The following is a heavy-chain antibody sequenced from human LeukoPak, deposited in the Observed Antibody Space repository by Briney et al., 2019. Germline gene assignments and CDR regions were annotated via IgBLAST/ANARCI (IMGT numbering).Heavy chain of an antibody. CDR3: ARDLRPVNF. J-gene: IGHJ4*02. D-gene: IGHD4-17*01. CDR2: IHPASANT. Sequence: GASVKESLLSSGYTFPEYFIHSVRQPPGQGLQYMGWIHPASANTVYAQMFHGRVTLTRDTPATTTYMELSGPRSDDTAVYYCARDLRPVNFWGQGTLVTVSS. V-gene: IGHV1-2*02. CDR1: GYTFPEYF.